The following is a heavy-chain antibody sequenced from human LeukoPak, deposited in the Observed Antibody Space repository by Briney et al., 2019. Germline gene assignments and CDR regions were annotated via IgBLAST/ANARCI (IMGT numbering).Heavy chain of an antibody. Sequence: GGSLRLSCAASGFTFSSYAMSWVRQAPGKGLEWVSAISNSGGSTYYSDSGKGRFTISRDNSKNTLYLQMNSLRAEDTAVYYCAKVKDIVVVVAATGGYYFDYWGQGTLVTVSS. CDR1: GFTFSSYA. V-gene: IGHV3-23*01. J-gene: IGHJ4*02. D-gene: IGHD2-15*01. CDR3: AKVKDIVVVVAATGGYYFDY. CDR2: ISNSGGST.